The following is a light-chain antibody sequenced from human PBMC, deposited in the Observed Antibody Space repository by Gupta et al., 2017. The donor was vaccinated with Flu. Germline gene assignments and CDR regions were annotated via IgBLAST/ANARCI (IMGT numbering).Light chain of an antibody. V-gene: IGLV1-51*01. CDR1: GSNIARNY. Sequence: QSVFTQTPSVSAALGQKVTISCSGSGSNIARNYVAWSQQFPGRAPKLVIYDHKNRPSAIPDRFSASTSGSSATLVITGLQPGDEADYYCETWDCALSSVVFGCGTRLTVL. CDR3: ETWDCALSSVV. J-gene: IGLJ2*01. CDR2: DHK.